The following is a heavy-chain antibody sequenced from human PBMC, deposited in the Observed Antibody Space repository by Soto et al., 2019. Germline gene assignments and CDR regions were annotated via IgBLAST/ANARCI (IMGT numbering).Heavy chain of an antibody. V-gene: IGHV4-59*08. CDR1: GGSISSYY. D-gene: IGHD3-16*01. CDR3: ARSYDYYYYGMDV. CDR2: IYYSGST. Sequence: SETLSLTCTVSGGSISSYYWGWIRQPPGKGLEWIGYIYYSGSTNYNPSLKSRVTISVDTSKNQFSLKLSSVTAADTAVYYCARSYDYYYYGMDVWGQGTTVTVSS. J-gene: IGHJ6*02.